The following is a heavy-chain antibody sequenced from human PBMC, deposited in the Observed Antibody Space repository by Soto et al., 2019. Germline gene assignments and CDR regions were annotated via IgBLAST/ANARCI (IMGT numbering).Heavy chain of an antibody. Sequence: ASVKVSCKASGYTFSSYAVQWVRQAPGQSLEWIGWIHAGNGDTEYSQKFHGRVTLTRDTSANTAYMELSSLRSEDTALYYCTSDPDRNWFAPCGQGTLVTVSS. V-gene: IGHV1-3*01. J-gene: IGHJ5*02. CDR1: GYTFSSYA. CDR2: IHAGNGDT. CDR3: TSDPDRNWFAP.